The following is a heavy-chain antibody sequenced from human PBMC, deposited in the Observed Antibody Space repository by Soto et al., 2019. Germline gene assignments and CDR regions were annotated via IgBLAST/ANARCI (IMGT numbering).Heavy chain of an antibody. CDR3: ARDPQPPDS. CDR2: ISAYNGNT. J-gene: IGHJ4*02. CDR1: GYTFASYA. Sequence: QVQLVQSGAEVKKPGASVKVSCKASGYTFASYAISWMRQAPGQGLEWMGWISAYNGNTNYAQKLQGRVTMTTDTARSTAYMDRRSLGSDDTAVYYCARDPQPPDSWGQGTLVTVSS. V-gene: IGHV1-18*01.